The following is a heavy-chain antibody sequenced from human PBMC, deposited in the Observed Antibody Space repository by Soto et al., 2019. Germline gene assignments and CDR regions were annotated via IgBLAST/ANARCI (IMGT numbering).Heavy chain of an antibody. Sequence: ASLKASGKVSGYAFTALSTPWVRQAPGKGLEWMGGFDPEDGETIYAQKFQGRVTMTEDTSTDTAYMELSSLRSEDTAGYYCAIGYCSSTSCYVHDYWGQGTLVTVSS. CDR1: GYAFTALS. D-gene: IGHD2-2*01. CDR2: FDPEDGET. J-gene: IGHJ4*02. CDR3: AIGYCSSTSCYVHDY. V-gene: IGHV1-24*01.